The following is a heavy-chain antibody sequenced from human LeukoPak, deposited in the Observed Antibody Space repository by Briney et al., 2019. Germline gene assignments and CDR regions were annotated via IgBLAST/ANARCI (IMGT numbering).Heavy chain of an antibody. CDR2: ISSSSYI. D-gene: IGHD1-1*01. CDR1: GFTFSSYS. CDR3: ARDPRGYNWNDVGYFDY. J-gene: IGHJ4*02. V-gene: IGHV3-21*01. Sequence: GGSLRLSCAASGFTFSSYSMNWVRQAPGKGLEWASSISSSSYIYYADSVKGRFTISRDNAKNSLYLQMNSLRAEDTAVYYCARDPRGYNWNDVGYFDYWGQGTLVTVSS.